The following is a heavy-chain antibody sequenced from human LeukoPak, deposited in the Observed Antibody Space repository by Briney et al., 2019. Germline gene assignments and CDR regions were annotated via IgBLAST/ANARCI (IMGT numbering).Heavy chain of an antibody. CDR1: GFTFSSYA. CDR3: ARGAYYYED. CDR2: ISASSI. D-gene: IGHD3-22*01. Sequence: GGSLRLSCAASGFTFSSYAMNWVRQAPGKGLEWVSGISASSIYYADSVKGRFTISRDNAKNSLYLQMNSLRAEDTAVYYCARGAYYYEDWGQGTLVTVSS. J-gene: IGHJ4*02. V-gene: IGHV3-23*01.